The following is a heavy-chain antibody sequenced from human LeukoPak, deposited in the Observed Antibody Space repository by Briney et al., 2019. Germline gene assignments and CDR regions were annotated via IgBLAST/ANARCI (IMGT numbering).Heavy chain of an antibody. CDR1: GFTFSIYE. V-gene: IGHV3-21*01. Sequence: GGSLRLSCAASGFTFSIYEMNWVRQAPGKGLEWVSSISSSSSYIYYADSVKGRFTISRDNAKNSLYLQMNSLRAEDTAVYYCARDPLGGSYINWFDPWGQGTLVTVSS. J-gene: IGHJ5*02. D-gene: IGHD3-10*01. CDR3: ARDPLGGSYINWFDP. CDR2: ISSSSSYI.